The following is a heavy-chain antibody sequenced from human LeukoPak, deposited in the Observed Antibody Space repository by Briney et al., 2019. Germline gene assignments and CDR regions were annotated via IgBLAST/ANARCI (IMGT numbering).Heavy chain of an antibody. J-gene: IGHJ6*02. CDR2: ITWSGSTI. D-gene: IGHD6-19*01. Sequence: GGSLRLSCAASGFTLSSYSMNWVRQAPGKGLEWISHITWSGSTIFYADSVKGRFTISRGSAKNSLYLQMSSLRDEDTVVYYCARDAGNSGYGMDVWGQGTTVTVSS. CDR1: GFTLSSYS. V-gene: IGHV3-48*02. CDR3: ARDAGNSGYGMDV.